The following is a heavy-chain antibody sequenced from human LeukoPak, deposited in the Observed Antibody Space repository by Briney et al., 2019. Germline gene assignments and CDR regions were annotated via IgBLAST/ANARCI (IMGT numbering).Heavy chain of an antibody. CDR2: INHSGST. D-gene: IGHD6-6*01. Sequence: SETLPLTCAVYGGSFSGYYWSWIRQPPGKGLEWIGEINHSGSTNYNPSLKSRVTISVDTSKNQFSLKLSSVTAADTAVYYCARMYSSLSWAIDYWGQGTLVTVSS. CDR1: GGSFSGYY. V-gene: IGHV4-34*01. CDR3: ARMYSSLSWAIDY. J-gene: IGHJ4*02.